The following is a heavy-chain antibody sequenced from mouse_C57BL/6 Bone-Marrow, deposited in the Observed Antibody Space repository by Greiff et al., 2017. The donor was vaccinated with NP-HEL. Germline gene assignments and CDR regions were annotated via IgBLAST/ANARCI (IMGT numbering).Heavy chain of an antibody. D-gene: IGHD2-4*01. CDR1: GYTFTDYY. CDR3: ARYDYEYDY. Sequence: QVQLKQSGAELVRPGASVKLSCKASGYTFTDYYINWVKQRPGQGLEWIARIYPGSGNTYYNERFKGKATLTAEKSSSTAYMQRSSLTSEDSAVYFCARYDYEYDYWGQGTTLTVSS. J-gene: IGHJ2*01. CDR2: IYPGSGNT. V-gene: IGHV1-76*01.